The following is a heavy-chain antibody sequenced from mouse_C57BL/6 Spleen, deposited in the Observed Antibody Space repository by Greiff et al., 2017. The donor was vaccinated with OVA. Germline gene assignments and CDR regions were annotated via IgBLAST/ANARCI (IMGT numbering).Heavy chain of an antibody. J-gene: IGHJ4*01. CDR3: ARGSITTVPYYAMDY. CDR2: IHPNSGST. Sequence: QVQLQQPGAELVKPGASVKLSCKASGYTFTSYWMHWVKQRPGQGLEWIGMIHPNSGSTNYNEKFKSKATLTVDKSSSTAYMQLSSLTSEDSAVYYCARGSITTVPYYAMDYWGQGTSVTVSS. V-gene: IGHV1-64*01. D-gene: IGHD1-1*01. CDR1: GYTFTSYW.